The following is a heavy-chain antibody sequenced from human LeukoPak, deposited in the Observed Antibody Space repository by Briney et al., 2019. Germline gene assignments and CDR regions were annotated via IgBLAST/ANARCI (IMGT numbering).Heavy chain of an antibody. CDR3: ARALDYGSGNSFPDAFDV. Sequence: GGSLRLSCAASGFIVSSNYMSWVRQAPGMRLEWVSVIYSGGSTFYADSVKGRFTISRDSSENTLYLQMNSLRAEDTAVYYCARALDYGSGNSFPDAFDVWGQGTMVTVSS. CDR1: GFIVSSNY. V-gene: IGHV3-66*01. CDR2: IYSGGST. D-gene: IGHD3-10*01. J-gene: IGHJ3*01.